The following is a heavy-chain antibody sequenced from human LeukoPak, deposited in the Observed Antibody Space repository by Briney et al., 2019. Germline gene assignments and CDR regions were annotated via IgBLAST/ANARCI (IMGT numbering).Heavy chain of an antibody. CDR3: ARISVYRGLTYYIDY. J-gene: IGHJ4*02. V-gene: IGHV3-7*01. CDR2: IKQDGSEK. CDR1: GFTFSTYG. Sequence: GGSLRLSCAASGFTFSTYGMSWVRQAPGKGLEWVAKIKQDGSEKYYVDSVKGRFTISRDNGKTSLYLEMNSLRVEDTAVYYCARISVYRGLTYYIDYWGQGTLVTASA. D-gene: IGHD3-10*01.